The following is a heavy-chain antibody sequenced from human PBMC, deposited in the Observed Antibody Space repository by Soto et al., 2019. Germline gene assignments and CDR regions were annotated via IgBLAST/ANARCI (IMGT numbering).Heavy chain of an antibody. D-gene: IGHD1-1*01. Sequence: QVQLQESGPGLVKPSGTLSLTCAVSSGSISSSNWWSWVRQPPGKGLEWIGEIYHSGSTNYNPSLKSRVTISVDKSKNQFSLKLSSVTAADTAVYYFARETTSKWPHYYYYDMDVWGKGTTVTVSS. CDR2: IYHSGST. CDR1: SGSISSSNW. V-gene: IGHV4-4*02. CDR3: ARETTSKWPHYYYYDMDV. J-gene: IGHJ6*03.